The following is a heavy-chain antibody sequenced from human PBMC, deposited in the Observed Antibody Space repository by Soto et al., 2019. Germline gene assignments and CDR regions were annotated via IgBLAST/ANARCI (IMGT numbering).Heavy chain of an antibody. Sequence: QVQLVQSGTEVKKPGSSVAVSCQASAGTFNNHSLSWVRQAPGQGLEWMGRSIPILGRADYSQKFQGRLTLTVDKSTSTADMELSSLTSEDTAVYSCVIDLGDFAFWGQGTLVTFSS. J-gene: IGHJ4*02. CDR2: SIPILGRA. CDR1: AGTFNNHS. V-gene: IGHV1-69*02. CDR3: VIDLGDFAF.